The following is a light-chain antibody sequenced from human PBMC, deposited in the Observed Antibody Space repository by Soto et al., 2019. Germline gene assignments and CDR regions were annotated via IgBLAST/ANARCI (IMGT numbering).Light chain of an antibody. V-gene: IGKV1-5*03. CDR2: KAS. Sequence: DIQMTQSPSTLSASVGDRVTITCRASQSISSWLAWYQQKPGKAPKLLIYKASSLERGVPSRFSGSGSGTEFTLTISSLQPDYFATDYCQQFNNYPWTFGQGTRVEIK. CDR3: QQFNNYPWT. CDR1: QSISSW. J-gene: IGKJ1*01.